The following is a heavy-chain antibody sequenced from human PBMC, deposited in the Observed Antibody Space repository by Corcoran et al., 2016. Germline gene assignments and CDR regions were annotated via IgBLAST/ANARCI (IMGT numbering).Heavy chain of an antibody. CDR2: ISYDGSNK. CDR1: GFTFSSYG. J-gene: IGHJ3*02. D-gene: IGHD1-26*01. V-gene: IGHV3-30*18. CDR3: AKAPPIIVGATWGFDI. Sequence: QVQLVESGGGVVQPGRSLRLSCAASGFTFSSYGMHWVRQAPGKGLEWVAVISYDGSNKYYADSVKGRFTISRDNSKTTLYLQMNSLRAEDTAVYYCAKAPPIIVGATWGFDIWGQGTMVTVSS.